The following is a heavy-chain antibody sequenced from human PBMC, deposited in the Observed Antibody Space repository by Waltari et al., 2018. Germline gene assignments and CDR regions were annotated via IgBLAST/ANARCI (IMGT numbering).Heavy chain of an antibody. V-gene: IGHV3-21*01. J-gene: IGHJ2*01. CDR2: ISSSSSYI. D-gene: IGHD4-17*01. Sequence: EVQLVESGGGLVKPGGSLRLSCAASGFTFSSYSMNWVRPAPGKGLEWVSSISSSSSYIYYADSVKGRFTISRDNAKNSLYLQMNSLRAEDTAVYYCARATTTVTSHRYFDLWGRGTLVTVSS. CDR1: GFTFSSYS. CDR3: ARATTTVTSHRYFDL.